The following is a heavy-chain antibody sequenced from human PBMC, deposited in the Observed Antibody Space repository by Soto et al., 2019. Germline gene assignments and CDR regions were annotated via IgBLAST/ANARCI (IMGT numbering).Heavy chain of an antibody. D-gene: IGHD6-19*01. J-gene: IGHJ6*02. CDR3: ARAGSGWPLALYGMDV. CDR2: ISSSSSYI. Sequence: EVQLVESGGGLVKPGGSLRLSCAASGFTFSSYSMNWVRQAPGKGLEWVSSISSSSSYIYYADSVKGRFTISRDNAKNSLYLQMNSLRAEDTAVYYCARAGSGWPLALYGMDVWGQGTTVTVSS. CDR1: GFTFSSYS. V-gene: IGHV3-21*01.